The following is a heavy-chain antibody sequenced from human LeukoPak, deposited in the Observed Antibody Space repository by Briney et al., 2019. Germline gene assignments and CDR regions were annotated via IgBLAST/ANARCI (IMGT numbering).Heavy chain of an antibody. D-gene: IGHD2-21*01. Sequence: PSETLSLTCTVSGGSISTYYWSWIRQPPGKGLEWIGYIYYSGSTNYNPSLKSRVTISVDTSKNQFSLNLTSLTAADTAVYYCAKGGKGFPLGLRFDSWVQGTLVSVSS. CDR3: AKGGKGFPLGLRFDS. CDR2: IYYSGST. J-gene: IGHJ4*02. V-gene: IGHV4-59*01. CDR1: GGSISTYY.